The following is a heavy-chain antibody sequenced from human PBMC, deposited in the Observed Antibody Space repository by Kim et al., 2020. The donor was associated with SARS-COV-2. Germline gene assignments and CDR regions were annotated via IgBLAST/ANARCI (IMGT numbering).Heavy chain of an antibody. D-gene: IGHD6-13*01. J-gene: IGHJ6*02. CDR2: ISSSGSTI. CDR3: ARGTRGSSSWYPHYYYGMDV. V-gene: IGHV3-11*04. Sequence: GGSLRLSCAASGFTFSDYYMSWIRQAPGKGLEWVSYISSSGSTIYYADSVKGRFTISRDNAKNSLYLQMNSLRAEDTAVYYCARGTRGSSSWYPHYYYGMDVWGQGTTVTVSS. CDR1: GFTFSDYY.